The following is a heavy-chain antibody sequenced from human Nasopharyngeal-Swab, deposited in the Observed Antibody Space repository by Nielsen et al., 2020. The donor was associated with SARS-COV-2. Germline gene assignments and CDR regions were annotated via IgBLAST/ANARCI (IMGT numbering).Heavy chain of an antibody. Sequence: ESLKISCEASGFTVSSKNISWVLQAPGTGLGWVAVIYSGGSTYYADSVKGRFTIHRDNANILLFLQMNSLRGEDTAVYYCAREKGYQVLLDYYYHGLDVWGHGTAVTVSS. CDR1: GFTVSSKN. V-gene: IGHV3-53*01. CDR2: IYSGGST. CDR3: AREKGYQVLLDYYYHGLDV. J-gene: IGHJ6*02. D-gene: IGHD3-10*01.